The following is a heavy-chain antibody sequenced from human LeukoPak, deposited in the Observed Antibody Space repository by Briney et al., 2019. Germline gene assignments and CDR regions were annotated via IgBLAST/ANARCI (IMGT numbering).Heavy chain of an antibody. CDR3: AREAFRYCSSTSCHIDY. CDR1: GFTFSSYA. Sequence: GGSLRLSCAASGFTFSSYAMHWVRQAPGKGLEWVAVISYDGSNKYYADSVKGRFTISRDNSKNTLYPQMNSLRAEDTAVYYCAREAFRYCSSTSCHIDYWGQGTLVTVSS. D-gene: IGHD2-2*01. CDR2: ISYDGSNK. J-gene: IGHJ4*02. V-gene: IGHV3-30*01.